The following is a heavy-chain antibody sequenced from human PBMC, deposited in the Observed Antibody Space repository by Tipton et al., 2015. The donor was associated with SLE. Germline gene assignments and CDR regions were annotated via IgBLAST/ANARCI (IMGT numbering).Heavy chain of an antibody. V-gene: IGHV4-59*11. CDR1: GGSISSHY. D-gene: IGHD3-22*01. CDR3: ARGAYDSSGYYFYYFDY. Sequence: GLVKPSETLSLTCTVSGGSISSHYWSWIRQPPGKGLEWIGYIYYSGSTNYNPSLKSRVTISVDTSKNQFSLKLSSVTAADTAVYYCARGAYDSSGYYFYYFDYWGQGTLVTVSS. J-gene: IGHJ4*02. CDR2: IYYSGST.